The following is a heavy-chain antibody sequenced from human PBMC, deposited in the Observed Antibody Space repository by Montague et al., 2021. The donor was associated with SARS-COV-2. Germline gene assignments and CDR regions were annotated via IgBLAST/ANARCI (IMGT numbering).Heavy chain of an antibody. D-gene: IGHD3-10*01. CDR1: GTSFSGCN. J-gene: IGHJ6*03. CDR2: INHGGST. V-gene: IGHV4-34*01. CDR3: ARLRDGVVPSPILGVGPYYSYYYMDV. Sequence: SETLSLTCAVYGTSFSGCNWNWIRHRPGKGLEWIGEINHGGSTKYSPSLKSRLTISADTSKNQFSLKLTSVAAADTAVYYCARLRDGVVPSPILGVGPYYSYYYMDVWGRGTTVTVSS.